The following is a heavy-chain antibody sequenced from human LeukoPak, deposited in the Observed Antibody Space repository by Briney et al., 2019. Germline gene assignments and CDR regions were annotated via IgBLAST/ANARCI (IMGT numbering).Heavy chain of an antibody. V-gene: IGHV4-59*06. J-gene: IGHJ6*02. Sequence: SETLSLTCTVSGGSISSYYWSWIRQHPGKGLEWIGYIYYSGSTYYNPSLKSRVTISVDTSKNQFSLKLSSVTAADTAVYYCARDMARYTGTYYYYGMDVWGQGTTVTVSS. D-gene: IGHD5-24*01. CDR1: GGSISSYY. CDR3: ARDMARYTGTYYYYGMDV. CDR2: IYYSGST.